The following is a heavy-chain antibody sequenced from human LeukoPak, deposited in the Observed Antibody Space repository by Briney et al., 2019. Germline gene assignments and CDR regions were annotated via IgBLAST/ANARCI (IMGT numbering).Heavy chain of an antibody. J-gene: IGHJ4*02. CDR2: ISSDGNKK. CDR1: GFTFSTYA. CDR3: VRDAGGY. V-gene: IGHV3-30*10. Sequence: GRSLRLSCAASGFTFSTYAMHWVRQAPGKGLEWVAVISSDGNKKFYTDSLKGRFTISRDNSRNTLYLQINGLRAEDTAVYYCVRDAGGYWGQGTPVTVSS.